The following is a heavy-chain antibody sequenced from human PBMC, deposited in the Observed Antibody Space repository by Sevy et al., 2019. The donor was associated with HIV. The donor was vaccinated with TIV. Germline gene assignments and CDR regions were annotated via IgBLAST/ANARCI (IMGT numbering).Heavy chain of an antibody. J-gene: IGHJ4*02. CDR3: ARVRPGFGGYDFPPIY. CDR2: IIPIFGTA. Sequence: ASVKVSCKASGGTFSSYAISWVRQAPGRGLEWMGGIIPIFGTANYAQKFQGRVTITADESTSTAYMELSSLRSEDTAVYYCARVRPGFGGYDFPPIYWGQGTLVTVSS. V-gene: IGHV1-69*13. D-gene: IGHD5-12*01. CDR1: GGTFSSYA.